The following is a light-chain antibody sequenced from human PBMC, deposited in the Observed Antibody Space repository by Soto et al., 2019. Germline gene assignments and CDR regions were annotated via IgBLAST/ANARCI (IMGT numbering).Light chain of an antibody. V-gene: IGLV2-14*03. Sequence: QSALTQPASVSGSPGQSITISCTGTSSDVGAYNYVSWYQHHPGKVPRLMIFDVSNRPSGVSNRFSGSKSGNTASLTISGXXAEDEADYYCCSYSRSXPYVFGAGTKX. J-gene: IGLJ1*01. CDR2: DVS. CDR1: SSDVGAYNY. CDR3: CSYSRSXPYV.